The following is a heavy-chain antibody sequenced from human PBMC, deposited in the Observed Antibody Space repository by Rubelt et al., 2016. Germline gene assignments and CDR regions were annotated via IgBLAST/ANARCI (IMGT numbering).Heavy chain of an antibody. Sequence: QVTLKESGPVLVKPTETLTLTCTVSGFSFRNGRVGVSWIRQPPGKALEWLAYIFSNDEKSYSTSLKRRLTISKDTPKSQVVLSMTNMDPVDTGTYYCAHRRHYDSSGYYPFDYWGQGILVTVSS. D-gene: IGHD3-22*01. CDR1: GFSFRNGRVG. CDR2: IFSNDEK. CDR3: AHRRHYDSSGYYPFDY. J-gene: IGHJ4*02. V-gene: IGHV2-26*01.